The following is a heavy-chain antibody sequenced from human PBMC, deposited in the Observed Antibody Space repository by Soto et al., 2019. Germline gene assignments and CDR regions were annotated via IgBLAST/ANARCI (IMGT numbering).Heavy chain of an antibody. CDR3: ARDKGGWLSNWFDP. J-gene: IGHJ5*02. CDR1: GFTFSTYW. CDR2: IKEGGSEK. Sequence: PGGSLRLSCAASGFTFSTYWMSWVRQAPGKGLEWVANIKEGGSEKYYVDSVKGRFTISRDNAKNSLYLQMNSLRVEDTAVYYCARDKGGWLSNWFDPWGQGTLVTVSS. D-gene: IGHD3-22*01. V-gene: IGHV3-7*01.